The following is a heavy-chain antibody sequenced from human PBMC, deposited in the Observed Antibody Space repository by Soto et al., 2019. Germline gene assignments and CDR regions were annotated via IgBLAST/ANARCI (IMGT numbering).Heavy chain of an antibody. D-gene: IGHD6-13*01. J-gene: IGHJ5*02. CDR2: IYYSGST. CDR3: ARVFSDSSSFFDP. Sequence: SETLSLTCTVSGGSISSGGYYWSWIRQHPGKGLEWIGYIYYSGSTYYNPSLKSRVTISVDTSKNQFSLKPSSVTAADTAVYYCARVFSDSSSFFDPWGQGTLVTVSS. V-gene: IGHV4-31*03. CDR1: GGSISSGGYY.